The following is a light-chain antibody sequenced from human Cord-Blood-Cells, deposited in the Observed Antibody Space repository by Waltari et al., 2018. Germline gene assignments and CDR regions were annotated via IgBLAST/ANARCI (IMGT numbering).Light chain of an antibody. CDR2: EGS. V-gene: IGLV2-23*01. CDR1: SNDVWGYYL. Sequence: QSALTQPASLSGSPGQSLTIYCTGPSNDVWGYYLVSWYQQHPGKAPKLMIYEGSKRPSGVSNRFSGSKSGNTASLTISGLQAEDEADYYCCSYAGSSTWVFGGGTKLTVL. CDR3: CSYAGSSTWV. J-gene: IGLJ3*02.